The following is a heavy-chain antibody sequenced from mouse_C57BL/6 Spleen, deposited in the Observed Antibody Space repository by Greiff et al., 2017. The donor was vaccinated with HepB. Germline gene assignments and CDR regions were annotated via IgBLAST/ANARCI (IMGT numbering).Heavy chain of an antibody. V-gene: IGHV1-64*01. D-gene: IGHD2-4*01. J-gene: IGHJ4*01. CDR2: IHPNSGST. Sequence: VQLQQSGAELVKPGASVKLSCKASGYTFTSYWMHWVKQRPGQGLEWIGMIHPNSGSTNYNEKFKSKATLTVDKSSSTAYMQLISLTSEDSAVYYCARQDDYDVTYAMDYWGQGTSVTVSS. CDR1: GYTFTSYW. CDR3: ARQDDYDVTYAMDY.